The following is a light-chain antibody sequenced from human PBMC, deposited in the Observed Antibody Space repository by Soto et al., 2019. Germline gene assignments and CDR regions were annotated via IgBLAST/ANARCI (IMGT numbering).Light chain of an antibody. CDR1: QNINTY. J-gene: IGKJ4*01. V-gene: IGKV1-39*01. Sequence: DIQMTQSPSSLSASVGDRVTITCRASQNINTYLNWYQAKPGKAPKLLNYASSTLQTGVPTHFRGTGPGTDFTLAISSLHPADFATYYGQHSYSTPLTFGGGTKVEIK. CDR3: QHSYSTPLT. CDR2: ASS.